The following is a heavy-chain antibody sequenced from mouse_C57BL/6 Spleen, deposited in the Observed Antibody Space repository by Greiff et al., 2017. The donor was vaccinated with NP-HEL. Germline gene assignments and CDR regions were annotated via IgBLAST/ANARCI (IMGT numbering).Heavy chain of an antibody. D-gene: IGHD1-1*01. CDR2: INPYNGGT. V-gene: IGHV1-19*01. CDR1: GYTFTDYY. J-gene: IGHJ3*01. CDR3: ARDYGSIWFAY. Sequence: VQLQQSGPVLVKPGASVKMSCKASGYTFTDYYMNWVKQSHGKSLEWIGVINPYNGGTSYNQKFKGKATLTVDKSSSAAYMELNSLTSEDSAVYYCARDYGSIWFAYWGQGTLVTVSA.